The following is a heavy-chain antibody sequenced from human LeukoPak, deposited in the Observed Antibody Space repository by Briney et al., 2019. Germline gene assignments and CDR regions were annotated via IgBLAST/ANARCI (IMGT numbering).Heavy chain of an antibody. V-gene: IGHV1-8*01. CDR3: ARTRSSWYSRRYFQH. Sequence: ASVKVSCKASGYTFTSYDINWVRQATGQGLEWMGWMNPNSGNTGYAQMFQGRVTMTRNTSISTAYMELSSLRSEDTAVYYCARTRSSWYSRRYFQHWGQGTLVTVSS. CDR1: GYTFTSYD. CDR2: MNPNSGNT. J-gene: IGHJ1*01. D-gene: IGHD6-13*01.